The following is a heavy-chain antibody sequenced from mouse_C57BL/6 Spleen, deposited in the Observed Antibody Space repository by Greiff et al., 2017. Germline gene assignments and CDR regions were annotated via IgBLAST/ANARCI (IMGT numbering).Heavy chain of an antibody. J-gene: IGHJ2*01. V-gene: IGHV10-1*01. D-gene: IGHD2-2*01. CDR1: GFSFNTYA. CDR2: IRSKSNNYAT. Sequence: EVKLMESGGGLVQPKGSLKLSCAASGFSFNTYAMNWVSQAPGQGLEWVARIRSKSNNYATYYADSVKDRFPISRDDSESMLYLPMNNLTNEDTAIDYCVSQGGVTTSFDYWGQGTTLTVSS. CDR3: VSQGGVTTSFDY.